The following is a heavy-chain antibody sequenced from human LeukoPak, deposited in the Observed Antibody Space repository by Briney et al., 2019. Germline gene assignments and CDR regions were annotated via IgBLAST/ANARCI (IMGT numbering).Heavy chain of an antibody. V-gene: IGHV3-15*01. Sequence: GGSLRLSCAASGFTFSNAYMGWVRQAPGKGLEWVGRIKSKTDGGAIDYAAPVKGRFTISRDDSKNTLYLQMDSLKTEDTAVFYCTTYSVGATYFEYWGQGTLVTVSS. CDR3: TTYSVGATYFEY. D-gene: IGHD1-26*01. CDR1: GFTFSNAY. CDR2: IKSKTDGGAI. J-gene: IGHJ4*02.